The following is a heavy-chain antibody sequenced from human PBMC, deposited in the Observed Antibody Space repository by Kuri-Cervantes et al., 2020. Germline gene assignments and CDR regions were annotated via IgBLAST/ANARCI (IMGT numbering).Heavy chain of an antibody. CDR1: GDTFTSYA. D-gene: IGHD2-2*01. V-gene: IGHV1-69*05. J-gene: IGHJ6*03. Sequence: SVKVSCKASGDTFTSYAIGWVRQAPGQGLEWMGGIIPIFGTANYAQKFQGRVTITTDESTSTAYMELSSLRSEDTAVYYCARDRCSSTSCYAWYYYYMDVWGKGTTVTVSS. CDR3: ARDRCSSTSCYAWYYYYMDV. CDR2: IIPIFGTA.